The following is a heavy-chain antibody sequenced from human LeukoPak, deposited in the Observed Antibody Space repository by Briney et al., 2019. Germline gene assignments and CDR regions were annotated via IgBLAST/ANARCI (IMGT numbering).Heavy chain of an antibody. CDR2: ISYSGTT. CDR3: ARHYGP. J-gene: IGHJ4*02. CDR1: GGSISSGGFY. Sequence: SETLSLTCTVSGGSISSGGFYWSWIRQHPGKGLEWIGYISYSGTTYYNPSLKSRVAISVDTSKSLFSLKLSSVTAADTAVYYCARHYGPWGQGTLVTVSS. D-gene: IGHD3-16*01. V-gene: IGHV4-31*03.